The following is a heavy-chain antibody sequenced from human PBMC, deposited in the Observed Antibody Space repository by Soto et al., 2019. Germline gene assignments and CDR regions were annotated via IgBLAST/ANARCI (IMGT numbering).Heavy chain of an antibody. CDR3: ARGMMDFGDYYYYGMDV. Sequence: QVQLVQSGAEVKKPGSSVKVSCKASGGTFSSYAISWVRQAPGQGLEWMGGIIPIFGTANYAQKFQGRVTITADESTSTAYRELSSLRSEDTAVYYCARGMMDFGDYYYYGMDVWGQGTTVTVSS. CDR2: IIPIFGTA. J-gene: IGHJ6*02. CDR1: GGTFSSYA. V-gene: IGHV1-69*12. D-gene: IGHD3-10*01.